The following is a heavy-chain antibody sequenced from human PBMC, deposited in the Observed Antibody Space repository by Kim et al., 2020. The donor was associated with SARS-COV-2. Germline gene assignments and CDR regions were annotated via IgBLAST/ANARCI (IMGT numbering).Heavy chain of an antibody. CDR3: AREVATMIVVVIIVHYYYGMDV. J-gene: IGHJ6*02. D-gene: IGHD3-22*01. CDR1: GYTFTSYY. V-gene: IGHV1-46*01. CDR2: INPSGGST. Sequence: ASVKVSCKASGYTFTSYYMHWVRQAPGQGLEWMGIINPSGGSTSYAQKFKGRVTMTRDTTTSTVYMELSSLRSEDTAVYYCAREVATMIVVVIIVHYYYGMDVWGQGTTVTVSS.